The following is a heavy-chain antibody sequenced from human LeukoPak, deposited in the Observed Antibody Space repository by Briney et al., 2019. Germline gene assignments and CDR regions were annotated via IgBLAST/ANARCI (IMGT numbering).Heavy chain of an antibody. CDR3: ARRGIVATIADYYYYYMDV. CDR1: GYSFTSYW. Sequence: GESLKISCKGSGYSFTSYWIGWVRQMTGKGLEWMGIIYPGDSDTRYSPSFQGQVTISADKSISTAYLQWSSLKASDTAMYYCARRGIVATIADYYYYYMDVWGKGTTVTVSS. CDR2: IYPGDSDT. D-gene: IGHD5-12*01. V-gene: IGHV5-51*01. J-gene: IGHJ6*03.